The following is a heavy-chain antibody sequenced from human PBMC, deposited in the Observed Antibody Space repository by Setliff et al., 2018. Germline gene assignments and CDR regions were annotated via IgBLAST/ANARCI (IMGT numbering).Heavy chain of an antibody. CDR3: ARTTGSTHNWLDP. D-gene: IGHD1-1*01. V-gene: IGHV4-61*02. Sequence: SETLSLTCTVSGDSIISGSYHWSWIRKPAGKGLEWIGRIHPSGNTNYNPSLKSRVTISVDTSKNQFSLKVSSVIAADTAVYYCARTTGSTHNWLDPWGPGTLVTVSS. CDR2: IHPSGNT. J-gene: IGHJ5*02. CDR1: GDSIISGSYH.